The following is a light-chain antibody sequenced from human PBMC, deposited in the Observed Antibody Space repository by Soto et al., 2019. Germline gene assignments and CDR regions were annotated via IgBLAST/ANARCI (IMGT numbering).Light chain of an antibody. CDR3: SSYISSSTLYV. V-gene: IGLV2-14*01. J-gene: IGLJ1*01. CDR2: GVS. Sequence: QSVLTQSASVSGSPGQSITISCTGTSSDVGAYNFVSCFQQHPGKAPKLIIYGVSDLPFGVSNRFSGSKSGNTASLTISGLQAEDEAEYYCSSYISSSTLYVFGTRSKVTVL. CDR1: SSDVGAYNF.